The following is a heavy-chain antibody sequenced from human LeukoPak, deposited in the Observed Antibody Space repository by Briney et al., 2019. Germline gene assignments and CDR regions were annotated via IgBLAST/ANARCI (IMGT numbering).Heavy chain of an antibody. D-gene: IGHD6-19*01. V-gene: IGHV4-4*07. CDR3: ARDSGWSGYYYYGMDV. J-gene: IGHJ6*02. Sequence: SETLSLTCTVSGGSISSYYWSWIRQPAGKGLEWIGRIYTSGSTNYNPSLKSRVTMSVDTSKNQFSLELSSVTAADTAVYYCARDSGWSGYYYYGMDVWGQGTTVTVSS. CDR2: IYTSGST. CDR1: GGSISSYY.